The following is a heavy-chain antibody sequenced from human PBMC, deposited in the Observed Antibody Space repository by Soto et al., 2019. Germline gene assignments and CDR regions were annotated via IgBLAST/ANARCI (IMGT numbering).Heavy chain of an antibody. J-gene: IGHJ4*02. CDR1: GFTFSSYG. D-gene: IGHD1-1*01. CDR2: ISYDGSNK. CDR3: AKDTWNDGFYDY. Sequence: PGGSLRLSCAASGFTFSSYGMHWVRQAPGKGLEWVAVISYDGSNKYYADSVKGRFTISRDNSKNTLYLQMNSLRAEDTAVYYCAKDTWNDGFYDYWGQGTLVTVSS. V-gene: IGHV3-30*18.